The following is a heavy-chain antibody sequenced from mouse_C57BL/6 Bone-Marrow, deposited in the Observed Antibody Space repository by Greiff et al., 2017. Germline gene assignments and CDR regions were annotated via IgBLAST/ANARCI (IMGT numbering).Heavy chain of an antibody. J-gene: IGHJ4*01. CDR3: ARRGQRRLRDGLDY. Sequence: EVLLVESGGDLVKPGGSLKLSCAASGFTFSSYGMSWVRQTPDKRLEWVATISSGGSYTYYPDSVKGRFTISRDNAKNTLYLQMSSLKSEDTAMYYCARRGQRRLRDGLDYWGQGTSVTVSS. CDR1: GFTFSSYG. D-gene: IGHD3-2*02. CDR2: ISSGGSYT. V-gene: IGHV5-6*01.